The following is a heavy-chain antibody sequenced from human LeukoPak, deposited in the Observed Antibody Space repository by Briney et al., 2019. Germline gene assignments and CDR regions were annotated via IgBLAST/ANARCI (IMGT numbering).Heavy chain of an antibody. D-gene: IGHD5-24*01. CDR1: GFTFSSAW. Sequence: GGSLRLSCAASGFTFSSAWMNWVRQAPGKGLEWVANIKQDGSKKSYVDSVKGRFTISRDNAKNSLYLQMNSLRAEDTAIYYCTRVGYIDEGIDYWGQGTLVTVSS. CDR2: IKQDGSKK. J-gene: IGHJ4*02. V-gene: IGHV3-7*04. CDR3: TRVGYIDEGIDY.